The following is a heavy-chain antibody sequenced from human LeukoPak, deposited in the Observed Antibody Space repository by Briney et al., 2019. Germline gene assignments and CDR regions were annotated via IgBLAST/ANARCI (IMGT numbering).Heavy chain of an antibody. J-gene: IGHJ4*02. V-gene: IGHV4-59*01. CDR1: GGSISSYY. D-gene: IGHD1-26*01. CDR2: IYYSGST. Sequence: SETLSLTCTVSGGSISSYYWSWIRQPPGKGLEWIGYIYYSGSTNYNPSLKSRVTISVDTSKNQFSLKLSSVTAADTAVYYCARALSGEWERSREGALDYWGQGTLVTVSS. CDR3: ARALSGEWERSREGALDY.